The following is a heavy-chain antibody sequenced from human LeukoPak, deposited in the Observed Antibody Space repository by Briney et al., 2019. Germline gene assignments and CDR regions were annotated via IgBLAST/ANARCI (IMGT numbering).Heavy chain of an antibody. D-gene: IGHD1/OR15-1a*01. CDR1: GFTFSSYS. V-gene: IGHV3-21*01. Sequence: GGSLRLSCAASGFTFSSYSMNWVRQAPGKGLEWVSSISSSSSYIYYADSVKGRFTISRDNAKNSLYLQMNSLRAEDTAVYYCAKDYRAGATRWFDPWGQGTLVTVSS. CDR3: AKDYRAGATRWFDP. CDR2: ISSSSSYI. J-gene: IGHJ5*02.